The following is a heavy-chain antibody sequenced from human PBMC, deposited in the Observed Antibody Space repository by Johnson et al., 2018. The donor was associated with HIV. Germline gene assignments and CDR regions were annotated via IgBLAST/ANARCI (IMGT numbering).Heavy chain of an antibody. Sequence: QVQLVESGGGVVQPGRSLRLSCAASGFTLSHYGMHWVRQAPGKGPEWVALISYDGSNAYYADSVKGRFTVSRDNSKNTLYLQMNSLRAEDTAVYYCARYLLGGDAFDIWGQGTMVTVSS. CDR1: GFTLSHYG. D-gene: IGHD7-27*01. CDR2: ISYDGSNA. J-gene: IGHJ3*02. CDR3: ARYLLGGDAFDI. V-gene: IGHV3-30*03.